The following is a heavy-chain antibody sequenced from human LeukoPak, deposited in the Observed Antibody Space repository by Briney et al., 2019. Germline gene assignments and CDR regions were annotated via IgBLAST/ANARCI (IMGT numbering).Heavy chain of an antibody. D-gene: IGHD3-22*01. V-gene: IGHV4-34*01. Sequence: SETLSLTCAVYGGSFSGYYWSWIRQPLGKGLEWIGEINHSGSTNYNPSLKGRVTISVDTSKNQFSLKLSSVTAADTAVYYCARDCTQFPYYDSSGYYFDPWGQGTLVTVSS. CDR2: INHSGST. J-gene: IGHJ5*02. CDR3: ARDCTQFPYYDSSGYYFDP. CDR1: GGSFSGYY.